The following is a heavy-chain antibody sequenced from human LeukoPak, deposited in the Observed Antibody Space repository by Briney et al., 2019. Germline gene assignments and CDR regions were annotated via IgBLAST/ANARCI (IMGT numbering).Heavy chain of an antibody. CDR1: GGSISSYY. CDR3: ARVTGYMVEDYFDY. J-gene: IGHJ4*02. D-gene: IGHD6-13*01. CDR2: IYYSGST. Sequence: SETLSLTCTVSGGSISSYYWSWIRQPPGKGLEWIGYIYYSGSTNYNPSLKSRVTISVDTSKNQFSLRLSSVTAADTAVYYCARVTGYMVEDYFDYWGQGTLVTVSS. V-gene: IGHV4-59*01.